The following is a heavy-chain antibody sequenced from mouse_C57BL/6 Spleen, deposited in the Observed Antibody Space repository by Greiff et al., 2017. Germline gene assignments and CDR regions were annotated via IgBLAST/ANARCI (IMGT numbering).Heavy chain of an antibody. Sequence: QVQLQQSGPELVKPGASVKISCKASGYSFTSYYIHWVKQRPGQGLEWIGWIYPRDGSTKYNEKFKGKATLTVDTSSSTAYMELHSLTSEDSAVYFCARGNYDYDAWFAYWGQGTLVTVSA. J-gene: IGHJ3*01. CDR3: ARGNYDYDAWFAY. V-gene: IGHV1-85*01. CDR1: GYSFTSYY. CDR2: IYPRDGST. D-gene: IGHD2-4*01.